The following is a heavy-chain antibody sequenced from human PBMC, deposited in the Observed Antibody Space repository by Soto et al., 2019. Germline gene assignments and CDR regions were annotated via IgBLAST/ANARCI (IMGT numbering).Heavy chain of an antibody. CDR2: INTDGSAT. CDR3: ARDGEGY. J-gene: IGHJ4*02. Sequence: EVQLLESGGGLVQPGGSLRLSCAASGFTFSSNWMHWVRQVPGKGLVWVSRINTDGSATNYADSVKGRFTTSRDNAKNMLYLQMNSLRLEDTAVYYCARDGEGYWGQGALVTVSS. V-gene: IGHV3-74*01. D-gene: IGHD2-21*01. CDR1: GFTFSSNW.